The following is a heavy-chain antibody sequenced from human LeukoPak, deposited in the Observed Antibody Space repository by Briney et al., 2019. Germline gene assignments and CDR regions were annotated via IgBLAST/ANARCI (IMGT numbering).Heavy chain of an antibody. V-gene: IGHV3-7*04. CDR2: IKQDGSEK. CDR1: GFTFSSYW. Sequence: GGSLRLSCAASGFTFSSYWMPWVRQAPGKGLQWVANIKQDGSEKNYVDSVKSRFTISRDNAENTVSLQMNSPRAEDTAVYYCARGAYSSIYWGQGTLVNVSS. CDR3: ARGAYSSIY. J-gene: IGHJ4*02. D-gene: IGHD6-13*01.